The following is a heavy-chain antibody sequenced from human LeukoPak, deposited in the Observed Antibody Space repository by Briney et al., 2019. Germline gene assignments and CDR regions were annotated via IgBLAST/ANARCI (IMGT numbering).Heavy chain of an antibody. J-gene: IGHJ6*03. Sequence: SETLSLTCAVYGGSFSGYYWSWIRQPPGKGLEWIGEINHSGSTNYNPSLKSRVTISVDTSKNQFSLKLSSVTAADTAVYYCARERYSNYVRSYYYYYMDVWGRGTTVTVSS. CDR2: INHSGST. D-gene: IGHD4-11*01. CDR3: ARERYSNYVRSYYYYYMDV. CDR1: GGSFSGYY. V-gene: IGHV4-34*01.